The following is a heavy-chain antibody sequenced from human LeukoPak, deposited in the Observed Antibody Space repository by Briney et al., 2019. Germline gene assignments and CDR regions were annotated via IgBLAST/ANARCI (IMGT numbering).Heavy chain of an antibody. J-gene: IGHJ4*02. CDR3: ARGPKYYYDSSGYYFFDY. CDR1: GGSFSGYY. D-gene: IGHD3-22*01. V-gene: IGHV4-34*01. CDR2: INHSGST. Sequence: SETLSLTCAVYGGSFSGYYWSWIRQPPGKGLEWIGEINHSGSTKYNPSLKRGVTISVDTSKHQFSLKLSSVTAADTAVYYCARGPKYYYDSSGYYFFDYWGQGTLVTVSS.